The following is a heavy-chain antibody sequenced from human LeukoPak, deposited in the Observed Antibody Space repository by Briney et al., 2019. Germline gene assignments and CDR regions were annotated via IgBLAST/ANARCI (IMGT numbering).Heavy chain of an antibody. CDR3: ARDPGLGRYYDGRGYSSAGRWFDP. CDR2: INAGNGDT. J-gene: IGHJ5*02. V-gene: IGHV1-3*01. Sequence: ASLKVSCKASGYTFSSNAIHWVRQAPGQRLEWMGWINAGNGDTKYSQKFQGRVTITRDTSASTAYMELSSLRSEDTAVYYCARDPGLGRYYDGRGYSSAGRWFDPWGQGTLVTVSS. CDR1: GYTFSSNA. D-gene: IGHD3-22*01.